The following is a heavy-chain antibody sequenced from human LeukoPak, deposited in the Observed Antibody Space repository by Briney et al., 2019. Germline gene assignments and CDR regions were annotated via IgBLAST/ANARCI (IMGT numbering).Heavy chain of an antibody. CDR2: ISAYNGNT. CDR1: GYTFTSYG. CDR3: ARPYSSSWYGNWFDP. Sequence: ASVKVSCKASGYTFTSYGISWVRQAPGQGLEWMGWISAYNGNTNYAQKLQGRVTMTTDTSTSTAYMELRSLRSDDTAVYYCARPYSSSWYGNWFDPWGQGTLVTVSS. V-gene: IGHV1-18*01. D-gene: IGHD6-13*01. J-gene: IGHJ5*02.